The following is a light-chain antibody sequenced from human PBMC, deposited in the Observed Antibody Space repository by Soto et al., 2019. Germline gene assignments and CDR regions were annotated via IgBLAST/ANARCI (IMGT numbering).Light chain of an antibody. CDR1: QSISGN. CDR3: QRKWT. CDR2: DAS. V-gene: IGKV3-15*01. Sequence: EIVMTQSPATLSVSPGESATLSCRASQSISGNVAWYQQRPGQAPRLLIYDASTGATGIPARFTGSGSGTEFALTISSLQSEDFAVYYCQRKWTFGQGTKVEFK. J-gene: IGKJ1*01.